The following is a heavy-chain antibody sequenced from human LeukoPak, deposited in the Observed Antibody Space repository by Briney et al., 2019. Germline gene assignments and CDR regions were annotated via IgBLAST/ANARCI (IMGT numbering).Heavy chain of an antibody. CDR2: IYYSGST. V-gene: IGHV4-39*07. J-gene: IGHJ4*02. CDR1: GGSISSSSYY. D-gene: IGHD3-16*01. CDR3: ARARLPLGVDY. Sequence: SETLSLTCTVSGGSISSSSYYWGWIRQPPGKGLEWIGSIYYSGSTYYNPSLKSRVTISVDTSKNQFSLKLSSVTAADTAVYYCARARLPLGVDYWGQGTLVTVSS.